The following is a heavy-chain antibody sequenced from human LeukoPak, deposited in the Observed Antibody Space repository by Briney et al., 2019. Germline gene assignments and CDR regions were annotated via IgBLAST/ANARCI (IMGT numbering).Heavy chain of an antibody. J-gene: IGHJ3*02. Sequence: PSETLSLTCPVYAGSFSGYYWGWIRQPPGKGLEWIGEINHIGSTKYNPSIKSRVTISVDTYKNQFSLKLSSVTAADPDVYYCATKGALSGSYYTNKAFDIWGQGTMVTVSS. CDR3: ATKGALSGSYYTNKAFDI. V-gene: IGHV4-34*01. CDR1: AGSFSGYY. D-gene: IGHD3-10*01. CDR2: INHIGST.